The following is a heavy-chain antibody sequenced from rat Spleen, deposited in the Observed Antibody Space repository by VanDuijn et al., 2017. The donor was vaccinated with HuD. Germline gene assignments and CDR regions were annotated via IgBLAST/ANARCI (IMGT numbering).Heavy chain of an antibody. CDR1: GFTFSNYY. J-gene: IGHJ2*01. CDR3: ARPYGGSPY. CDR2: ISTSGSRT. D-gene: IGHD1-11*01. V-gene: IGHV5-25*01. Sequence: EVQLVESGGGLVQPGRSLKLSCAASGFTFSNYYMAWVRQAPKKGLEWVATISTSGSRTYYPDSVKGRFTISRDNAKSSLYLQMNSLKSEDTATYYCARPYGGSPYWGQGVMVTVSS.